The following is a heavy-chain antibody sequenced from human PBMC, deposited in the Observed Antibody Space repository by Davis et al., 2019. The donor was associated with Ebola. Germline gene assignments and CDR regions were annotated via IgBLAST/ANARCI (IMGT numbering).Heavy chain of an antibody. CDR2: IYHSGST. J-gene: IGHJ4*02. CDR3: ARDYYDSSGYLWYFEN. CDR1: GGSISSSSYY. D-gene: IGHD3-22*01. V-gene: IGHV4-39*07. Sequence: MPSETLSLTCTVSGGSISSSSYYWGWIRQPPGKGLEWIGEIYHSGSTNYNPSLKSRVTISVDKSKNQFSLKLSSVTAADTAVYYCARDYYDSSGYLWYFENWGQGTLVTVSS.